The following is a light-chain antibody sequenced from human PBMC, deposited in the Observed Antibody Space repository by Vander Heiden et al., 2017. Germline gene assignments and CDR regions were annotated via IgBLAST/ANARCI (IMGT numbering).Light chain of an antibody. J-gene: IGKJ2*01. CDR2: SAS. CDR3: QQSYGTPYT. Sequence: DIQMTQSPSSLSASVGDRITITCRASQSISTFLNWYQHKPGKAPELLISSASSLQSGVPSRFSGRGSGTHFTLTISSLQPEDFATYYCQQSYGTPYTFGQGTKLDIK. CDR1: QSISTF. V-gene: IGKV1-39*01.